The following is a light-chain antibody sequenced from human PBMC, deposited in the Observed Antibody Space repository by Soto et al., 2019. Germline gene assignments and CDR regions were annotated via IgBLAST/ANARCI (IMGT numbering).Light chain of an antibody. CDR3: QQLKSYPLS. J-gene: IGKJ4*01. Sequence: DIQLTQSPSFLSASVGDRVTLTCRTSQGISSYLAWYQQKPGQAPQLLISAASTLQSGVPSRFSGRGSGTEFTLTILSLQPEDFATYYYQQLKSYPLSFGGGTKLEIK. CDR1: QGISSY. CDR2: AAS. V-gene: IGKV1-9*01.